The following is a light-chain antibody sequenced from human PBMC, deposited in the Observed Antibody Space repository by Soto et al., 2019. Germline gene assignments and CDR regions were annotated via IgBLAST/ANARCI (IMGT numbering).Light chain of an antibody. Sequence: VLTQSPGTLSLSPGERATLSCRASQSLSSSFLAWYQKKPGLAPRLLLYGASNRATGIPDRFSGSRSGTDFTLSISRLEPEDFAVYFCLQYASPLYTFGQGTKLEIK. CDR2: GAS. CDR1: QSLSSSF. J-gene: IGKJ2*01. CDR3: LQYASPLYT. V-gene: IGKV3-20*01.